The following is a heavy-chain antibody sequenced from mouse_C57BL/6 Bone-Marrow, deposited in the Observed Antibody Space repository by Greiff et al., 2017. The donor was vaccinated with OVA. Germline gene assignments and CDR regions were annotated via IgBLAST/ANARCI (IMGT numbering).Heavy chain of an antibody. CDR3: ARKGYGSSYGYFDV. CDR1: GYTFTSYW. CDR2: IHPNSGST. D-gene: IGHD1-1*01. J-gene: IGHJ1*03. Sequence: VQLQQPGAELVKPGASVKLSCKASGYTFTSYWMHWVKQRPGQGLEWIGMIHPNSGSTNYNEKFKSKATLTVDKSSSTAYMQLSSLTSEDSAVDYCARKGYGSSYGYFDVWGTGTTVTVSS. V-gene: IGHV1-64*01.